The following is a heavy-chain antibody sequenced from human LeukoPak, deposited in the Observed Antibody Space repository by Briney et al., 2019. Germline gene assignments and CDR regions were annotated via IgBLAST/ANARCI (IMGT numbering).Heavy chain of an antibody. D-gene: IGHD3-10*01. V-gene: IGHV3-7*03. CDR3: AQRPEFGELFPYYYGLDV. CDR1: GFTFTESW. Sequence: GGSLRLSCAASGFTFTESWMSWVRQAPGKGLEWLASINLDGSEKYYVDSVKGRFTISRDNSKNTLYLQMNSLRAEDTAVYYCAQRPEFGELFPYYYGLDVWGQGTTVTVSS. J-gene: IGHJ6*02. CDR2: INLDGSEK.